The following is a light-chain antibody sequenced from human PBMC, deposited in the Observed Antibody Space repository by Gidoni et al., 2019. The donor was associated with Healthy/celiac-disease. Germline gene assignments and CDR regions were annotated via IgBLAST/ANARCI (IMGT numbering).Light chain of an antibody. CDR1: KLGDKY. J-gene: IGLJ2*01. CDR2: QDS. Sequence: SYELTQPPSVSVSPGQTASITCSGDKLGDKYACWYQQKPGQSPVLVIYQDSKRPSGIPERFSGSNSGNTATLTISGTQAMDEADYYCQAWDSSTFGGGTKLTV. V-gene: IGLV3-1*01. CDR3: QAWDSST.